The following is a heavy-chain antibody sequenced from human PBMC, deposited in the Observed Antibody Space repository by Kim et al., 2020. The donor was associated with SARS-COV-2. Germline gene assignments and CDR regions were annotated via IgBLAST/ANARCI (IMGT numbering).Heavy chain of an antibody. CDR3: AKDMVRGGTEPGYSSSWQRWYYFDY. Sequence: GGSLRLSCAASGFTFSSYAMSWVRQAPGKGLEWVSAISGSGGSTYYADSVKGRFTISRDNSKNTLYLQMNSLRAEDTAVYYCAKDMVRGGTEPGYSSSWQRWYYFDYWGQGTLVTVSS. CDR2: ISGSGGST. CDR1: GFTFSSYA. D-gene: IGHD6-13*01. J-gene: IGHJ4*02. V-gene: IGHV3-23*01.